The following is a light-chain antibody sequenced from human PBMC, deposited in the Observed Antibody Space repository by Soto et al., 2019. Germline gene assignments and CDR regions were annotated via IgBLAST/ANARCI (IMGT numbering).Light chain of an antibody. CDR1: SSDFGAYNL. CDR2: EDN. CDR3: CSYGGPTTSYV. V-gene: IGLV2-23*01. J-gene: IGLJ1*01. Sequence: QSALTQPPSAAGSPGQSVTSSCTGTSSDFGAYNLVSWYQQYPGKVPKLIIYEDNKRPSGVSNRFSGSKSGITASLTISGLQAEDEADYYCCSYGGPTTSYVFGSGTKVTVL.